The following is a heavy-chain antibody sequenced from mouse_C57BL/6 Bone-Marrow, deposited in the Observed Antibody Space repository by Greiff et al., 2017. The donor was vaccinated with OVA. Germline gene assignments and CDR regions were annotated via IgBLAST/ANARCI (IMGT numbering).Heavy chain of an antibody. CDR3: ARGGWDWYFDV. CDR1: GFTFSGYY. CDR2: INYDGSST. D-gene: IGHD3-3*01. J-gene: IGHJ1*03. Sequence: EVKLMESEGGLVQPGSSMKLSCTASGFTFSGYYMAWVRQVPEKGLEWVANINYDGSSTYYLDSLKSRFIISRDNAKNILYLQMSSLKSEDTATYYCARGGWDWYFDVWGTGTTVTVSS. V-gene: IGHV5-16*01.